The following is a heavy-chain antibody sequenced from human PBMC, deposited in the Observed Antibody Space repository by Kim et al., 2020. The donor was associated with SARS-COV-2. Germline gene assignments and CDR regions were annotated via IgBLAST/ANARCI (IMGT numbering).Heavy chain of an antibody. CDR2: INHSGST. Sequence: SETLSLTCAVYCGSFSGYYWSWIRQPPGKGLEWIGEINHSGSTNYNPSLKSRVTISVDTSKNQLSLKLGSVTAADTAVYYCARAGLLWFGELKRIGRGFFDYWGQGALVTVSS. V-gene: IGHV4-34*01. D-gene: IGHD3-10*01. CDR1: CGSFSGYY. J-gene: IGHJ4*02. CDR3: ARAGLLWFGELKRIGRGFFDY.